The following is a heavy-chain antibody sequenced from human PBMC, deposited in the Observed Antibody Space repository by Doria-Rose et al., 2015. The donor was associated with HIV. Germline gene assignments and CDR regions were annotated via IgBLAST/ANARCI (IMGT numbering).Heavy chain of an antibody. CDR3: AKGRVRVVQAATTLDF. D-gene: IGHD2-2*01. CDR1: GYTLTRYA. CDR2: INVDHVNT. J-gene: IGHJ4*02. Sequence: QVQLVQSGAEVKKPGASVRVSCKASGYTLTRYAMHWVRQAPGQRPEWMGWINVDHVNTEYSQKFQGRLTITRDTSASTAYMELSSLTSDDTAVYYCAKGRVRVVQAATTLDFWGQGTLVTVSS. V-gene: IGHV1-3*01.